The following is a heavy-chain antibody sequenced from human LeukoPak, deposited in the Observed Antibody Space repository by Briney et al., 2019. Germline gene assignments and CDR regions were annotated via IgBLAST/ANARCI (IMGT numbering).Heavy chain of an antibody. CDR2: INPNSGGT. CDR1: GYTFTGYY. J-gene: IGHJ4*02. V-gene: IGHV1-2*02. Sequence: ASVKVSCKASGYTFTGYYMHWVRQAPGQGLEWMGWINPNSGGTNYAQKFQGRVTVTRDTSISTAYMELSRLRSDDTAVYYCARDLIAAAGLYFDYWGQGTLVTVSS. CDR3: ARDLIAAAGLYFDY. D-gene: IGHD6-13*01.